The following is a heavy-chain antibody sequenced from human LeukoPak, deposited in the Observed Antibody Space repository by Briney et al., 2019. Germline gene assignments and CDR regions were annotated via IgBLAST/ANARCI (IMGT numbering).Heavy chain of an antibody. D-gene: IGHD3-22*01. CDR1: GYTFTSYG. CDR3: ASGYYDSSGYYPFDY. Sequence: ASVKVSCKASGYTFTSYGISWVRQAPGQGLEWMGRIIPILGIANYAQKFQGRVTITADKSTSTAYMELSSLRSEDTAVYYCASGYYDSSGYYPFDYWGQGTLVTVSS. V-gene: IGHV1-69*04. J-gene: IGHJ4*02. CDR2: IIPILGIA.